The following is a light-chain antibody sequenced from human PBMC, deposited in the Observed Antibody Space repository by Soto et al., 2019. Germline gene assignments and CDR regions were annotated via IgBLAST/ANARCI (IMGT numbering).Light chain of an antibody. CDR1: SSDVDDYTS. CDR2: DVS. J-gene: IGLJ2*01. Sequence: QSVLTQPASVSGSPGQSITISCTGTSSDVDDYTSVAWYQHHPGEAPILMIFDVSDRPSGVSTRFSGSKSGNTASLTISGLQPEDEADYYCTSYRSSTSSVIFGGGTKLTVL. V-gene: IGLV2-14*01. CDR3: TSYRSSTSSVI.